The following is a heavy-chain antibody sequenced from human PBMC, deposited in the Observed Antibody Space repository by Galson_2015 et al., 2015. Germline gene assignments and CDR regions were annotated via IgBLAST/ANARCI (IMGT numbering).Heavy chain of an antibody. V-gene: IGHV1-69*08. CDR3: ARDSDTFHPFYS. D-gene: IGHD2/OR15-2a*01. J-gene: IGHJ4*02. CDR1: GGTFSSYT. Sequence: SVKVSCKASGGTFSSYTFSWVRQAPGQGLEWIGRIIPIVDTTNYAQKFQGRVTITADRSTSTAYMELSSLKSEDTAVYYCARDSDTFHPFYSWGQGTLVTVSS. CDR2: IIPIVDTT.